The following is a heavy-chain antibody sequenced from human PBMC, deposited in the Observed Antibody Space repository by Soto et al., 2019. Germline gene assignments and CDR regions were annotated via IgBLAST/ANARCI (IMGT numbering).Heavy chain of an antibody. CDR3: ARDYYRFNSGYGFSMDV. D-gene: IGHD5-12*01. V-gene: IGHV3-30-3*01. Sequence: QVQLVESGGGVVQPGRSLRLSCAASGFTFSSYAMHWVRQAPGKGLEWVAVISYDGSNKYYADSVKGRFTISRDTSKNTLYLQMNSRRAEDTAVYYCARDYYRFNSGYGFSMDVWGQGTTVTVSS. J-gene: IGHJ6*02. CDR2: ISYDGSNK. CDR1: GFTFSSYA.